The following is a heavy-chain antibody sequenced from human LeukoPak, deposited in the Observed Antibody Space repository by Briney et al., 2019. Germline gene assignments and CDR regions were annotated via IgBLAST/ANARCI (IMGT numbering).Heavy chain of an antibody. CDR2: IYDSGSI. CDR1: GGSISSSY. Sequence: SETLSLTCTVSGGSISSSYWNWIRQPPGKGLEWIGYIYDSGSIIYNPSLKSRVTISLYTSKNQFCVRLSSMTAADTAVSYCATGRREGGGWPFFASWGPGTLVSVSS. D-gene: IGHD6-19*01. V-gene: IGHV4-59*08. J-gene: IGHJ4*02. CDR3: ATGRREGGGWPFFAS.